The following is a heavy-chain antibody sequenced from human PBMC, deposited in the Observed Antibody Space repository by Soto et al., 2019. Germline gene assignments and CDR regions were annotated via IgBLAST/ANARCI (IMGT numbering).Heavy chain of an antibody. J-gene: IGHJ5*02. CDR2: IIPIYGTT. CDR1: GDTFSSHA. D-gene: IGHD2-15*01. Sequence: SVKVSCKTSGDTFSSHAISWVRQAPGQGLEWMGGIIPIYGTTNYAQNFQDRVTITADASTSTAYMELSSLRSDDTAVYYCARDLGGCSAGSCRYNWFDPWGQGTLVT. V-gene: IGHV1-69*13. CDR3: ARDLGGCSAGSCRYNWFDP.